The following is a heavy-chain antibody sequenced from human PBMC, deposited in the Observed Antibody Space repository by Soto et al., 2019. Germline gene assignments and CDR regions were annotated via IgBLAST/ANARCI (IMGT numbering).Heavy chain of an antibody. Sequence: SETLSLTCTVSGDSVSSGNYYWSWIRQPPGKGLEWIGYIYYSGSTNYNPSLKSRVTISVDPSKNQFSLKLSSVTAADTAVYYCARDRGTGCKSYWFDPWGQGTLVTVSS. V-gene: IGHV4-61*01. CDR3: ARDRGTGCKSYWFDP. CDR1: GDSVSSGNYY. D-gene: IGHD1-1*01. J-gene: IGHJ5*02. CDR2: IYYSGST.